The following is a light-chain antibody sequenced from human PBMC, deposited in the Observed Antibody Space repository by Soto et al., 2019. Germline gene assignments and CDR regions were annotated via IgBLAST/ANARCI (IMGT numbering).Light chain of an antibody. CDR2: GSS. CDR1: KSISRN. CDR3: QPYKDWAPLT. J-gene: IGKJ4*01. V-gene: IGKV3-15*01. Sequence: ESVLTQSPCTLSLSRGERATLPCRASKSISRNLDRYQQKPSQAPKLLIYGSSTRATDIPARFSGSGSGTEFTLTISGLHSADFAVYNCQPYKDWAPLTYGGRTKVDIK.